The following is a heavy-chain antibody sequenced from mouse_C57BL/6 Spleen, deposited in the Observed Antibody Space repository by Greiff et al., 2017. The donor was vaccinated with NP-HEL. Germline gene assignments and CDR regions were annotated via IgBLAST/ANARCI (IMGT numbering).Heavy chain of an antibody. CDR2: ISSGGSYT. J-gene: IGHJ2*01. V-gene: IGHV5-6*01. CDR1: GFTFSSYG. CDR3: ARHGHYEYDVLFDY. Sequence: EVRLVESGGDLVKPGGSLKLSCAASGFTFSSYGMSWVRQTPDKRLEWVATISSGGSYTYYPDSVKGRFTISRDNATNTLYLQMSSLKSEDTAMYYFARHGHYEYDVLFDYWGQCTTLTVSS. D-gene: IGHD2-4*01.